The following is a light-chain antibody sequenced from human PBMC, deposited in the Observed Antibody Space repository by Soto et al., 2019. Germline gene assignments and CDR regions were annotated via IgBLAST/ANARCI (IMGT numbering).Light chain of an antibody. J-gene: IGKJ2*01. V-gene: IGKV1-5*01. CDR2: DAS. Sequence: DIRMTQFPSTLSASVGDRVTITCRASQTTNTWLAWYQQKPGTAPKLLIYDASSLEGGVPSRFSASGSGTEFLLTISSLQPDDLATYYCQQYISYPYTFGQGTKVEIK. CDR1: QTTNTW. CDR3: QQYISYPYT.